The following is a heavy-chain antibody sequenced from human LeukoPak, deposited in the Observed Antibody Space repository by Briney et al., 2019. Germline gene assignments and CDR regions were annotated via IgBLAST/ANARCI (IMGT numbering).Heavy chain of an antibody. V-gene: IGHV4-59*01. J-gene: IGHJ6*02. Sequence: PSQTLSLTSTLSGGSLTSYYWSCVREPPGRGLEWVGYIYYSGSTNYNPSLKSRVTISVDTSKNQFSLKLSSVTAADTAVYYCARDRRTTGGDYPYGMDVWGQGTTVTVSS. CDR2: IYYSGST. D-gene: IGHD2/OR15-2a*01. CDR1: GGSLTSYY. CDR3: ARDRRTTGGDYPYGMDV.